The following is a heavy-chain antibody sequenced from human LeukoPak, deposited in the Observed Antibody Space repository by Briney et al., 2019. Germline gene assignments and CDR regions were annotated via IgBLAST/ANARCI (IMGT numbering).Heavy chain of an antibody. Sequence: ASVKVSCKASGYTFTSYDINWVRQAPGQGLEWMGWMNPNSGNTGYAQKFHGRVTITRNTSISTAYMELSSLRSEDTAVYYCARGVDERIRYFDWLTQYNWFDPWGQGTLVTVSS. J-gene: IGHJ5*02. CDR1: GYTFTSYD. D-gene: IGHD3-9*01. CDR2: MNPNSGNT. V-gene: IGHV1-8*03. CDR3: ARGVDERIRYFDWLTQYNWFDP.